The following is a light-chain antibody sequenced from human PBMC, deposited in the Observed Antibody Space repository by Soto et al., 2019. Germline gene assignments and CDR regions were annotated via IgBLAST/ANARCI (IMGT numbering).Light chain of an antibody. V-gene: IGLV2-23*01. CDR3: CSYSGSTTLVV. J-gene: IGLJ2*01. Sequence: QSALTQPASVSGSPGQSITISCTGTSSDVGSYNLVSWYRQLPGKAPKLMSYEGSKRPSGVSNRFSGSKSGNTASLTISGLQAEDEADYYCCSYSGSTTLVVFGGGTKLTVL. CDR1: SSDVGSYNL. CDR2: EGS.